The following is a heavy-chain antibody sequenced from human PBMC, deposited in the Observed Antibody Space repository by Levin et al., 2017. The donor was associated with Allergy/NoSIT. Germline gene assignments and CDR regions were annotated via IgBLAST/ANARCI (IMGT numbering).Heavy chain of an antibody. CDR2: ISYDGSNK. V-gene: IGHV3-30*18. CDR3: AKDGGGSSWFYYYYYGMDV. D-gene: IGHD6-13*01. J-gene: IGHJ6*02. CDR1: GFTFSSYG. Sequence: GGSLRLSCAASGFTFSSYGMHWVRQAPGKGLEWVAVISYDGSNKYYADSVKGRFTISRDNSKNTLYLQMNSLRAEDTAVYYCAKDGGGSSWFYYYYYGMDVWGQGTTVTVSS.